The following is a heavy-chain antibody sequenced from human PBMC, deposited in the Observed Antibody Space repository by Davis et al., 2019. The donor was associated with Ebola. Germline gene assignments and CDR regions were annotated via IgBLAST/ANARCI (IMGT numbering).Heavy chain of an antibody. CDR3: AREGPRFDSSGYYYGMDV. CDR1: GYTFTSYA. J-gene: IGHJ6*02. CDR2: INAGNGNT. D-gene: IGHD3-22*01. Sequence: AASVKVSCKASGYTFTSYAMHWVRQAPGQRLEWMGWINAGNGNTKYSQKFQGRVTITRDTSASTAYMELSSLRSEDTAVYYCAREGPRFDSSGYYYGMDVWGQGTTVTVSS. V-gene: IGHV1-3*01.